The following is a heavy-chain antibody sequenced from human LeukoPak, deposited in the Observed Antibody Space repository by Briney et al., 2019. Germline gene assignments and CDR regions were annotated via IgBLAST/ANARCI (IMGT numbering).Heavy chain of an antibody. J-gene: IGHJ4*02. CDR2: ISSSGSTI. D-gene: IGHD3-16*02. V-gene: IGHV3-48*03. CDR3: ARWLYDYVWGSYRHKTGSLDY. CDR1: GFTFSSYE. Sequence: PGRSLRLSCAASGFTFSSYEMNWVRQAPGKGLEWVSYISSSGSTIYYADSVKGRFTISRDNAKNSLYLQMNSLRAEDTAVYYCARWLYDYVWGSYRHKTGSLDYWGQGTLVTVSS.